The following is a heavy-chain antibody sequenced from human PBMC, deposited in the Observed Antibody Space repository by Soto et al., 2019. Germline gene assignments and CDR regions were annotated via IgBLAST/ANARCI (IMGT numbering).Heavy chain of an antibody. J-gene: IGHJ4*02. D-gene: IGHD6-6*01. CDR1: GFTFSSYA. CDR2: ISGSDDST. CDR3: ARRSSSSTFDY. Sequence: EVQLLESGGGLVQPGESLRLSCAASGFTFSSYAMSWVRQAPGKGLEWVSVISGSDDSTYYADSVKGRFTISRDNSKKTLYLKMNCLRAEDTAVYYCARRSSSSTFDYWGQGTLVTVSS. V-gene: IGHV3-23*01.